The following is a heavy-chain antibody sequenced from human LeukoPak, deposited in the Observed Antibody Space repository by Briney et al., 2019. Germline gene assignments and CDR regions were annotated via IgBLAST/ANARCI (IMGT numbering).Heavy chain of an antibody. CDR3: ARAIVGATTNFDY. CDR1: GYTFTGYY. Sequence: GASVKVSCKASGYTFTGYYMHWVRQAPGQGLEWMGLINPSGGSTSYAQKFQGRVTMTRDTSTSTVYMDLSSLRSEDTAVYYCARAIVGATTNFDYWGQGTLVTVSS. CDR2: INPSGGST. V-gene: IGHV1-46*01. D-gene: IGHD1-26*01. J-gene: IGHJ4*02.